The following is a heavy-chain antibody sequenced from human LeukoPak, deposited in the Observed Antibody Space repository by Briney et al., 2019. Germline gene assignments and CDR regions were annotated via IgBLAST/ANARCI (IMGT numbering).Heavy chain of an antibody. CDR3: ARVSPVVTATGLGAFDI. V-gene: IGHV1-46*01. D-gene: IGHD2-21*02. CDR2: INPSGGST. CDR1: GYTFTSYY. Sequence: ASVKVSCKASGYTFTSYYMHWVRQAPGQGLEWKGIINPSGGSTSYAQKFQGRVTMTRDTSTSTVYMELSSLRSEDTAVYYCARVSPVVTATGLGAFDIWGQGTMVTVSS. J-gene: IGHJ3*02.